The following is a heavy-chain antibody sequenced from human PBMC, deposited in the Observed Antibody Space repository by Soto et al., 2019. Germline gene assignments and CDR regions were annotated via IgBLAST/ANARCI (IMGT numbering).Heavy chain of an antibody. J-gene: IGHJ6*02. D-gene: IGHD6-6*01. CDR1: GFTFSSYA. CDR3: AKDHFLSEYSSSPRPAAYYYSYGMDV. Sequence: GGSLRLSCAASGFTFSSYAMSWVRQAPGKGLEWVSAISGSGGSTYYADSVKGRFTISRDNSKNTLYLQMNSLRAEDTAVYYCAKDHFLSEYSSSPRPAAYYYSYGMDVWGQGTAVTVSS. V-gene: IGHV3-23*01. CDR2: ISGSGGST.